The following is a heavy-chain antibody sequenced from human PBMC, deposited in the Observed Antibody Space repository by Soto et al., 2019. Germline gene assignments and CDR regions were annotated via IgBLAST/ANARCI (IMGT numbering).Heavy chain of an antibody. D-gene: IGHD2-2*02. CDR1: GGTFSSYA. CDR3: ARGDCSSTSCYSAFDI. CDR2: IIPIFGTA. V-gene: IGHV1-69*13. Sequence: SVKVSCKASGGTFSSYAISWVRQAPGQGLEWMGGIIPIFGTANYAQKFQGRVTITADESTSTAYMELSSLRSEDTAVYYCARGDCSSTSCYSAFDIWGQGTMVTVSS. J-gene: IGHJ3*02.